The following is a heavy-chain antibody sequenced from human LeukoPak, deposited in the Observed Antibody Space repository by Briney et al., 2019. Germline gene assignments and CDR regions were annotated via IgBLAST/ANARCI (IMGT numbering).Heavy chain of an antibody. J-gene: IGHJ6*04. V-gene: IGHV3-53*01. CDR1: GFTVSSNS. D-gene: IGHD3-9*01. Sequence: GGSLRLSCTVSGFTVSSNSMSWVRQAPGKGLEWVSFIYSGGNTHYSDSVKGRFTISRDNSKNTLYLQMNSLRAEDTAVYYCAKDLIPYDILTGYYVAGVWGKGTTVTVSS. CDR3: AKDLIPYDILTGYYVAGV. CDR2: IYSGGNT.